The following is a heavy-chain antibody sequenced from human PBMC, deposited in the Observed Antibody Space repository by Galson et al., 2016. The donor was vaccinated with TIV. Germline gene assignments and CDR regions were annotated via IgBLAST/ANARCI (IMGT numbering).Heavy chain of an antibody. V-gene: IGHV3-53*01. CDR1: GFIVDDNY. CDR3: ARDRYYDARGYYYYYYGMDV. D-gene: IGHD3-22*01. Sequence: SLRLSCAASGFIVDDNYMTWIRQAPGKGLEWVSVIYGDGRTYYTDSVRGRFTISRDSSENTLYLQMNSLRAEDTAVYYCARDRYYDARGYYYYYYGMDVWGQGTTVTVSS. J-gene: IGHJ6*02. CDR2: IYGDGRT.